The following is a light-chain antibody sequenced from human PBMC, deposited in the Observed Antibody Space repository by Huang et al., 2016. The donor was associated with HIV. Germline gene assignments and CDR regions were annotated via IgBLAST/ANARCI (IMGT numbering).Light chain of an antibody. J-gene: IGKJ3*01. CDR3: QQYYSTPFT. V-gene: IGKV4-1*01. Sequence: DIVMTQSPDSLAVSLGERATINCKSSQTLLYDSNNKNYLAWYRQKPGQPPNLLIYWAYTRESGVPDRFSGSGSGTDFTLTISSLQAEDVAVYYCQQYYSTPFTFGPGTKVEIK. CDR1: QTLLYDSNNKNY. CDR2: WAY.